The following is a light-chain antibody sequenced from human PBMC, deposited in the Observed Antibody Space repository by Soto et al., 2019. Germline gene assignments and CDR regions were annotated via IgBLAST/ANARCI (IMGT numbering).Light chain of an antibody. J-gene: IGLJ1*01. CDR2: EGS. V-gene: IGLV2-23*01. CDR3: CSYAGSGTYV. CDR1: SSDVGSYKF. Sequence: QSALTQPASVSGSPGQSITISCTGTSSDVGSYKFVSWYQHHPGKAPKLMIHEGSKRPSGVSNRFSGSKSGNTASLTISGLQAEDEADYYCCSYAGSGTYVFGTGTKVTXL.